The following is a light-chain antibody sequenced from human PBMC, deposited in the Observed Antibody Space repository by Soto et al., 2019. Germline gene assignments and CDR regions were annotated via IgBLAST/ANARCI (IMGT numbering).Light chain of an antibody. Sequence: EIVMTQSPATLSVYTGERATLSCRASQSVSSNLAWYQQKPGQAPRLLIYDASNRATGIPARFSGSGSGTDFTLTISSLEPEDFAVYYCQLRNNWPPEVTFGPGTKVDTK. CDR3: QLRNNWPPEVT. V-gene: IGKV3-11*01. CDR2: DAS. J-gene: IGKJ3*01. CDR1: QSVSSN.